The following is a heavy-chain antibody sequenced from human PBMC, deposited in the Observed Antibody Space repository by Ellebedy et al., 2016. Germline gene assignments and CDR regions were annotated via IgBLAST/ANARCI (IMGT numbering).Heavy chain of an antibody. CDR3: ARGSSSWLPYFDS. Sequence: ASVKVSCKASGYTFSTYAIHWVRQAPGQRLEWMGWINAGNADTKYSQTFRGRVTITRDTSASTASMELTSLRSEDTAVYYCARGSSSWLPYFDSWGQGTLVTVSS. J-gene: IGHJ4*02. V-gene: IGHV1-3*01. CDR2: INAGNADT. D-gene: IGHD6-13*01. CDR1: GYTFSTYA.